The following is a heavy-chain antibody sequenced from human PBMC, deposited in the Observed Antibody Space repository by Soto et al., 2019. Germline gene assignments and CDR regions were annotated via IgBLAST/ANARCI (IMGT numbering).Heavy chain of an antibody. V-gene: IGHV3-23*01. CDR3: ARNWAQFDS. Sequence: EVQLLESGGGLVQPGGSLRLSCTASGFTFSSYGMTWVRQAPGKGLDWVSTITTNGGYTYYANSVKGRFTISRDNSKDTVYLQMDSLRAEDTAVYYCARNWAQFDSWGRGTLVTVSS. D-gene: IGHD7-27*01. CDR2: ITTNGGYT. J-gene: IGHJ4*02. CDR1: GFTFSSYG.